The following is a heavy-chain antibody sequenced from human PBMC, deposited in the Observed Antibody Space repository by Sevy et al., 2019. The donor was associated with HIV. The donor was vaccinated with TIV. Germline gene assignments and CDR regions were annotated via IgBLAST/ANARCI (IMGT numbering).Heavy chain of an antibody. CDR3: AKDIRRGDILTGYLNY. J-gene: IGHJ4*02. CDR2: ITWDGGRT. Sequence: GGSLRLSCTASGFKFDDYAMHWVRQPPGKGLEWVSGITWDGGRTGYADSVKGRFSIARDNTKSSLYLQMNSLSAEDTDLYYCAKDIRRGDILTGYLNYWGQGILVTVSS. V-gene: IGHV3-9*01. CDR1: GFKFDDYA. D-gene: IGHD3-9*01.